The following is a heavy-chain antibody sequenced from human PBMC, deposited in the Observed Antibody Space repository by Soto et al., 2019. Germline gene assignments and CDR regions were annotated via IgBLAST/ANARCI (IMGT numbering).Heavy chain of an antibody. Sequence: GASVKVSRKASGGTFSSYTISWVRQAPGQGLEWMGRIIPIRGITNYAQKFQGRVTITGDKSTSTAYMELSSLRSDDTAVYYCARDLGSLLRFLEWSPHYGMDVWGQGTTVTVSS. CDR2: IIPIRGIT. CDR1: GGTFSSYT. D-gene: IGHD3-3*01. J-gene: IGHJ6*02. V-gene: IGHV1-69*04. CDR3: ARDLGSLLRFLEWSPHYGMDV.